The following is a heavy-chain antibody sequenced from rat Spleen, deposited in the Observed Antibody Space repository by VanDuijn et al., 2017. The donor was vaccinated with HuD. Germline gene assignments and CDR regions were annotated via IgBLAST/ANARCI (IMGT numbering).Heavy chain of an antibody. V-gene: IGHV3-3*01. CDR2: INSAGTT. CDR3: ARSDGVHYYLPFAD. Sequence: EVQLQESGPGPVKVSESLSLTCSVTGHSITSSYRWNWIRKFPGNKLEWMGYINSAGTTNYNPSLKSRISITRDTSKNQFFLQVNSVSSEDTATYCGARSDGVHYYLPFADWGQGTLVTASS. J-gene: IGHJ3*01. D-gene: IGHD1-1*01. CDR1: GHSITSSYR.